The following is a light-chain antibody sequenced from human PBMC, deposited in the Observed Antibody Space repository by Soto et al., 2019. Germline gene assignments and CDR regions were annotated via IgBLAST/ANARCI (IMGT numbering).Light chain of an antibody. CDR2: GAS. CDR3: QQYGSTSPFT. CDR1: QSVSSGY. Sequence: EIVLTQSPGTLSLSPGERATLSCRASQSVSSGYLAWYQQKPGQAPRLLIYGASSRATGIPDRFGGSGSGTKFTPTTSRLEHADYAAEYCQQYGSTSPFTFGQGTKVDIK. J-gene: IGKJ1*01. V-gene: IGKV3-20*01.